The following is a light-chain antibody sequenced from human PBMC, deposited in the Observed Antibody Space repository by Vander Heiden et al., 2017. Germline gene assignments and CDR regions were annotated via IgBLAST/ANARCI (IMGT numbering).Light chain of an antibody. V-gene: IGLV3-21*02. CDR2: DDN. CDR1: NIGSKS. CDR3: QVWDSSSDQWV. J-gene: IGLJ3*02. Sequence: SYVLTQPPSVSVAPGQTARITCGGNNIGSKSVHWYQQRPGQAPVLVVYDDNDRPSGIPERFSGSNSGNTATLSISTVEAGDEADFYCQVWDSSSDQWVLGGGTKLTV.